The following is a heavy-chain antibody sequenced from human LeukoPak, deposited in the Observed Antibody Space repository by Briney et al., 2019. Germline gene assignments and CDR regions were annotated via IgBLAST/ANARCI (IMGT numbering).Heavy chain of an antibody. V-gene: IGHV3-11*04. CDR2: ISSSGSTI. J-gene: IGHJ4*02. D-gene: IGHD3-3*01. Sequence: PGGSLRLSCPASGFTFSDYYMSWLRQAPGEGREWVSYISSSGSTIYYADSVKGRFTISRDNAKNSLYLQMNSLRAEDTDVYYCERDGDFWSGYRFDYWGQGTLVTVSS. CDR3: ERDGDFWSGYRFDY. CDR1: GFTFSDYY.